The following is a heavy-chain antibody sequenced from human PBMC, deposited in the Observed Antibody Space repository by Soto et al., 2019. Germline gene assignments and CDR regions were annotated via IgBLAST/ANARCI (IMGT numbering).Heavy chain of an antibody. CDR1: GFTFSSYS. D-gene: IGHD2-2*01. CDR3: ARDPPRLYCSSTSCLVGMDV. Sequence: GSLRLSCAASGFTFSSYSMNWVRQAPGKGLEWVSSISSSSSYIYYVDSVKGRFTISRDNAKNSLYLQMNSLRAEDTAVYYCARDPPRLYCSSTSCLVGMDVWGQGTTVTVSS. J-gene: IGHJ6*02. CDR2: ISSSSSYI. V-gene: IGHV3-21*01.